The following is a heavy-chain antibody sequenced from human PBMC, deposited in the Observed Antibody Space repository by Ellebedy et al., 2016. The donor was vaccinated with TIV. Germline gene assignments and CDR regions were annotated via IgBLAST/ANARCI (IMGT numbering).Heavy chain of an antibody. J-gene: IGHJ3*02. D-gene: IGHD5-18*01. CDR1: GGSVSSSSNY. CDR3: AVQLWSPSDAFDI. V-gene: IGHV4-39*01. CDR2: IYYSGTT. Sequence: MPSETLSLTCTFSGGSVSSSSNYWGWIRQPPGKGLEWIGSIYYSGTTYYNPSLKSRVTISVDTSKNQFSLKLSSVTDADTDVYYCAVQLWSPSDAFDIWGQGTMVTVSS.